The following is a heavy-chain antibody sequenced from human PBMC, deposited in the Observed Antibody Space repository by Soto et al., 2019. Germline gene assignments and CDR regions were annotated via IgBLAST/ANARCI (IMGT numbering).Heavy chain of an antibody. Sequence: EVQLVESGGGLVQPGGSLRLSCAASGFSFNDYYMDWVRQAPGKGLEWVGRSRNKANSYTTEYAAPVKGRFTISRDDSKDSLDLQMNSLQIDDTTVYYCARAPFRAYGDKHHWSFDLWGRGTPVTVSS. D-gene: IGHD4-17*01. CDR3: ARAPFRAYGDKHHWSFDL. CDR1: GFSFNDYY. J-gene: IGHJ2*01. V-gene: IGHV3-72*01. CDR2: SRNKANSYTT.